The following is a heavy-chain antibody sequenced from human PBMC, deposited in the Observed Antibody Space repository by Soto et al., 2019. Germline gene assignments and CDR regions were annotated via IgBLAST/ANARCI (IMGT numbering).Heavy chain of an antibody. CDR1: GNSFTSYW. J-gene: IGHJ4*02. D-gene: IGHD2-15*01. CDR2: IYPGDSDT. CDR3: ARIGSVVAARFGDY. Sequence: PXDSLKVSCQCSGNSFTSYWIGLVLQMPGKGLEWMGIIYPGDSDTRYSPSFQGQVTISADKSISTAYLQWSSLKASDTAMYYCARIGSVVAARFGDYWGQGTLVTV. V-gene: IGHV5-51*01.